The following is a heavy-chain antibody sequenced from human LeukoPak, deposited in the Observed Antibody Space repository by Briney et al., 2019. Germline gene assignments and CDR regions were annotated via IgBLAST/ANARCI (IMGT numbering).Heavy chain of an antibody. CDR3: ARHTAGGWNYGERFDY. CDR2: IHYSGST. CDR1: GGSMSSGGYY. D-gene: IGHD1-7*01. Sequence: SETLSLTCAVSGGSMSSGGYYWSWNRQHPGKGLEWIGYIHYSGSTDYNPSLKSRVTISLDTSKNHFSLKVRSVTAADTAVYYCARHTAGGWNYGERFDYWGQGTLVTVSS. V-gene: IGHV4-31*11. J-gene: IGHJ4*02.